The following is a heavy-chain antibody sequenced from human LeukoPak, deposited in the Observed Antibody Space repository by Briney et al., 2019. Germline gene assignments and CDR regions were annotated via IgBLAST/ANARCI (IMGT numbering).Heavy chain of an antibody. V-gene: IGHV1-18*04. CDR3: ARAFDYGDLGWFDP. Sequence: ASVKVSCKASGYTFTGYYMHWVRQAPGQGLEWMGWINPNNGNTNYAQKLQGRVTMTTDTSTSTAYMELRSLRSDDTAVYYCARAFDYGDLGWFDPWGQGTLVTISS. CDR2: INPNNGNT. J-gene: IGHJ5*02. D-gene: IGHD4-17*01. CDR1: GYTFTGYY.